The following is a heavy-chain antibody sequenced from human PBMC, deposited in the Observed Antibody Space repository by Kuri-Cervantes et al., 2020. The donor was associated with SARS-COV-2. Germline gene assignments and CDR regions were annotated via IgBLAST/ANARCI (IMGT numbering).Heavy chain of an antibody. CDR2: INLMFDSA. J-gene: IGHJ6*02. D-gene: IGHD2-2*01. V-gene: IGHV1-69*06. CDR1: GYTFTSYG. Sequence: SVKVSCKASGYTFTSYGISWVRQAPGQGLEGMGRINLMFDSANYAQKVQGRVTITADKSTRTTYMELSSLTSEDTAVYYCARVHCISVSCFSAYPLDVWGQGTTVTVSS. CDR3: ARVHCISVSCFSAYPLDV.